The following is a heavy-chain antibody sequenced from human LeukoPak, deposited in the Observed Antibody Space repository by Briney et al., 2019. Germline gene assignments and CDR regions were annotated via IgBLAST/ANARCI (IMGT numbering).Heavy chain of an antibody. V-gene: IGHV3-21*01. CDR3: ARLTVTTKGYYGMDV. CDR1: GFSFSSYS. Sequence: GGSLRLSCAASGFSFSSYSMNWVRQAPGKGLEWVSSISSSSYIYYADSVKGRFTISRDNAKNSLYLQMNSLRAEDTAVYYCARLTVTTKGYYGMDVWGQGTTVTVSS. CDR2: ISSSSYI. J-gene: IGHJ6*02. D-gene: IGHD4-17*01.